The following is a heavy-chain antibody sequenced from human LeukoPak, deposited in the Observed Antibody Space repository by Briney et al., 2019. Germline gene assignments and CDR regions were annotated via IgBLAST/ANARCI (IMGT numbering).Heavy chain of an antibody. D-gene: IGHD3-16*01. V-gene: IGHV3-38-3*01. CDR3: AKAPPGEWPDDNWFDP. J-gene: IGHJ5*02. CDR1: GFTVSSNE. Sequence: GGSLRLSCAASGFTVSSNEMSWVRQAPGKGLEWVSSISGGSTYYADSRKGRFTISRDNSKNTLYLQMNSLRAEDTAVYYCAKAPPGEWPDDNWFDPWGQGTLVTVSS. CDR2: ISGGST.